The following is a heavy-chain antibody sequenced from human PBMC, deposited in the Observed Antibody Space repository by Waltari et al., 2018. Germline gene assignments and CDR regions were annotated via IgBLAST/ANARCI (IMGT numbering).Heavy chain of an antibody. Sequence: QVQLQESGPGLVKPSETLSLTCAVSGYSITSGYYWGWIRQPPGKGLEWIGSIYHSGSTYYNPSLKSRVTISVDTSKNQFSLKLSSVTAADTAVYYCARYCGGDCYRAEYFQHWGQGTLVTVSS. CDR1: GYSITSGYY. CDR3: ARYCGGDCYRAEYFQH. CDR2: IYHSGST. V-gene: IGHV4-38-2*01. J-gene: IGHJ1*01. D-gene: IGHD2-21*01.